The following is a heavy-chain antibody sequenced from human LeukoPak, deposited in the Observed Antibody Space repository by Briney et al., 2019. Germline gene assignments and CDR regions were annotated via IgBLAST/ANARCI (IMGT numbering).Heavy chain of an antibody. J-gene: IGHJ5*02. D-gene: IGHD3-3*01. V-gene: IGHV1-2*02. Sequence: ASVKVSCKTSGYTFIGYSINWLRQAPGQGLEWMGWINPNSGGTNYAQKFQGRVTMTRDTSISTAYMELSRLRSDDTAVYYCARTGPGYTYYDFWSGLNWFDPWGQGTLVTVSS. CDR3: ARTGPGYTYYDFWSGLNWFDP. CDR1: GYTFIGYS. CDR2: INPNSGGT.